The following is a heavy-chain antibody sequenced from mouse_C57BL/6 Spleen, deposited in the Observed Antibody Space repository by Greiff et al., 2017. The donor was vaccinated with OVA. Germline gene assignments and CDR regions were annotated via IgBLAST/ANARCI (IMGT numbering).Heavy chain of an antibody. Sequence: EVQRVESGGGLVKPGGSLKLSCAASGFTFSSYAMSWVRQTPEKRLGWVATISDGGSYTYYPDNVKGRFTISRDNAKNNLYLQMSHLKSEDTAMYYCARYDYDRYYFDYWGQGTTLTVSS. V-gene: IGHV5-4*01. CDR1: GFTFSSYA. J-gene: IGHJ2*01. CDR2: ISDGGSYT. D-gene: IGHD2-4*01. CDR3: ARYDYDRYYFDY.